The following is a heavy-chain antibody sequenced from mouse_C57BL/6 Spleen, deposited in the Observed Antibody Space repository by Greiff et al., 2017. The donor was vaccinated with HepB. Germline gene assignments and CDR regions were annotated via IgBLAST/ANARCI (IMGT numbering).Heavy chain of an antibody. CDR3: ARDPHGNAMDY. Sequence: EVQLVESGGGLVKPGGSLKLSCAASGFTFSSYAMSWVRQTPEKRLEWVATISDGGSYTYYPDNVKGRFTISRDNAKNNLYLQMSHLKSEDTAMYYCARDPHGNAMDYWGQGTSVTVSS. D-gene: IGHD1-1*01. V-gene: IGHV5-4*01. CDR1: GFTFSSYA. CDR2: ISDGGSYT. J-gene: IGHJ4*01.